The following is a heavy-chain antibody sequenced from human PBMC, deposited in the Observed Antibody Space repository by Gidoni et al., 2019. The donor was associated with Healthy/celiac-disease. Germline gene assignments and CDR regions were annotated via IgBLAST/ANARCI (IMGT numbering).Heavy chain of an antibody. D-gene: IGHD3-3*01. V-gene: IGHV4-38-2*02. CDR3: ARETIFGHWFDP. CDR2: IYHSGST. J-gene: IGHJ5*02. Sequence: QVQLQESGPGLVKPSETLSLTCAVSGYSISSGYYWGWIRQPPGKGLEWIGSIYHSGSTYYHPSLKSRVTISVDTSKNQFSLKLSSVTAADTAVYYCARETIFGHWFDPWGQGTLVTVSS. CDR1: GYSISSGYY.